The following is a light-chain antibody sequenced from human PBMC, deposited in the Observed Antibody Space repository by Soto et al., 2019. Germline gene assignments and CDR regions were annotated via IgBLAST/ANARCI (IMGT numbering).Light chain of an antibody. Sequence: DIQMTQSPSTLSASVGDRVTITCRASQSISSWLAWYQQKPGKAPKLLIYDASSLESGVPSRFSGSGSGTEFTLTISSLQPDDFATYYCQRYNSYSAWTFGQGTKV. CDR2: DAS. J-gene: IGKJ1*01. CDR3: QRYNSYSAWT. CDR1: QSISSW. V-gene: IGKV1-5*01.